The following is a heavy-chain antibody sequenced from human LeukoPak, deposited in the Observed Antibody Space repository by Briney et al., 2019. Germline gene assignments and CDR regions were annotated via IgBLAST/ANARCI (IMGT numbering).Heavy chain of an antibody. D-gene: IGHD1-26*01. Sequence: SQTLSLTCAISGDSVSINSAVWSWIRQSPSRGLEWLGRTYYRSPWYNEYAVYVRGRITNNSNTSKNQFFLHLNSVTPEDTAIYCCVRWVGSAGRFDHWGQGTLVTVFS. CDR2: TYYRSPWYN. V-gene: IGHV6-1*01. CDR1: GDSVSINSAV. J-gene: IGHJ4*02. CDR3: VRWVGSAGRFDH.